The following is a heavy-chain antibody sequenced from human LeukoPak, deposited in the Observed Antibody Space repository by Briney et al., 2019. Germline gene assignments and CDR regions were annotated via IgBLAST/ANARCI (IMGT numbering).Heavy chain of an antibody. CDR3: ARDGVVVTGNFDY. V-gene: IGHV1-69*05. J-gene: IGHJ4*02. Sequence: SVKVSCKASGYTFTSYYMHWVRQAPGQGLEWMGRIIPIFGTANYAQKFQGRVTITTDESTSTAYMELSSLRSEDTAVYYCARDGVVVTGNFDYWGQGTLVTVSS. CDR1: GYTFTSYY. CDR2: IIPIFGTA. D-gene: IGHD2-15*01.